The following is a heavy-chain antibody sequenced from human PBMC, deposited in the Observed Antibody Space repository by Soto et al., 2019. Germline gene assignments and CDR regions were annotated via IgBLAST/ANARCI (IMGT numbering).Heavy chain of an antibody. V-gene: IGHV1-69*13. J-gene: IGHJ4*02. CDR1: GGTFSSYA. CDR3: ARDEXMPHCSGGSCYSDTYVY. Sequence: ASVKVSCKASGGTFSSYAISWVRQAPGQGLEWKGGIIPIFGTANYAQKFQGRVTITADESTSTAYMELSSLRSEDTAVYYCARDEXMPHCSGGSCYSDTYVYWGQGTLVTVSS. CDR2: IIPIFGTA. D-gene: IGHD2-15*01.